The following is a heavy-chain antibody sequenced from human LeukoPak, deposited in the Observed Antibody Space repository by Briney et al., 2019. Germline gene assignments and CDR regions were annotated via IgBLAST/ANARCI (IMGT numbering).Heavy chain of an antibody. D-gene: IGHD1-1*01. CDR3: AKPWNDPRSYYYGMDV. CDR1: GGTFSSYA. J-gene: IGHJ6*02. Sequence: GASVKVSCKASGGTFSSYAISWVRQAPGQGLEWMGRIIPILGIANYAQKFQGRVTITADKSTSTAYMELSSLRSEDTAVYYCAKPWNDPRSYYYGMDVWGQGTTVTVSS. V-gene: IGHV1-69*04. CDR2: IIPILGIA.